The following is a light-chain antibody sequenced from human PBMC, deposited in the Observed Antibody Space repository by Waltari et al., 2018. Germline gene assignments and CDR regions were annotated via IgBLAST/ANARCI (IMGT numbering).Light chain of an antibody. CDR3: LQRSAWPYT. V-gene: IGKV3-11*01. CDR2: DAS. Sequence: ENVLTQSPATLPLSPGEGSTLSCRASQSVSTYLAWYQQTPGQAPRLLIYDASNRAPGIPARFSASGSGTDFTLTISSLEPDDFAVYYCLQRSAWPYTFGQGTKLEIK. CDR1: QSVSTY. J-gene: IGKJ2*01.